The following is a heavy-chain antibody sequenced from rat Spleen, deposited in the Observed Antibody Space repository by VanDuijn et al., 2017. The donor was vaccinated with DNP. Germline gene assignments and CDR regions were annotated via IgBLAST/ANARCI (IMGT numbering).Heavy chain of an antibody. Sequence: EVQFQESGPGLVKSSQSLSLTCSVTVYSITSNYWAWIRKFPGNKMEWMAYISYSGNTGYNPSLKSRISISRDTSKNQFFLQLNSVTTEDTATYYCARTDFYSTYIPFAYWGQGTLVSVSS. CDR2: ISYSGNT. CDR1: VYSITSNY. CDR3: ARTDFYSTYIPFAY. J-gene: IGHJ3*01. D-gene: IGHD1-2*01. V-gene: IGHV3-1*01.